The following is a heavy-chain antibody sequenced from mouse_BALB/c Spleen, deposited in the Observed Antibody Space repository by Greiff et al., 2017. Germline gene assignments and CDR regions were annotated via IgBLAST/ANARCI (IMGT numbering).Heavy chain of an antibody. Sequence: VQLKESGGGLVKPGGSLKLSCAASGFTFSSYAMSWVRQSPEKRLEWVAEISSGGSYTYYPDTVTGRFTISRDNAKNTLYLEMSSLRSEDTAMYYCARDDYGSSLDYWGQGTTLTVSS. CDR3: ARDDYGSSLDY. J-gene: IGHJ2*01. D-gene: IGHD1-1*01. CDR1: GFTFSSYA. CDR2: ISSGGSYT. V-gene: IGHV5-9-4*01.